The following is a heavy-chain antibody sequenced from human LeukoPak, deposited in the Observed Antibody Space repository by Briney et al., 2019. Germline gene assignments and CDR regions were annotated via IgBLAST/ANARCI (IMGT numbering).Heavy chain of an antibody. CDR3: ARDPGFFGAYNWFDP. Sequence: GASVKVSCKASGYTFTSYYMHWVRQAPGQGLEWMGWINPNSGGTNYAQKFQGRVTMTRDTSISTAYMELSRLRSDDTAVYYCARDPGFFGAYNWFDPWGQGTLVTVSS. CDR1: GYTFTSYY. D-gene: IGHD3-3*01. V-gene: IGHV1-2*02. CDR2: INPNSGGT. J-gene: IGHJ5*02.